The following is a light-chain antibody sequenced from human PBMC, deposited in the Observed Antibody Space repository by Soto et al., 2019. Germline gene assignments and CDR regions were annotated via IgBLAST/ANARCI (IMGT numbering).Light chain of an antibody. CDR3: QQYNSYSRA. J-gene: IGKJ4*01. CDR2: KAS. V-gene: IGKV1-5*03. CDR1: QSISSW. Sequence: DIQMTQSPSTLSASVGDRVTITCRASQSISSWLAWYQQKPGKAPKLLIYKASNLESGVPSRFSGSGSGTEFTLTISSLQPDDFATYYCQQYNSYSRACXGGTK.